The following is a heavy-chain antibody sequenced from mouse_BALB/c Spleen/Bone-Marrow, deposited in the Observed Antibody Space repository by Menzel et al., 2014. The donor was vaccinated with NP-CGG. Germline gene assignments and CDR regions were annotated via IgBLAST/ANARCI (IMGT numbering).Heavy chain of an antibody. Sequence: VQLQQSGPELVKPGASMRISCKASGYTFTSYYLHWVKQRPGQGLEWIGWIYPGNVNTNYNEKFKGKATLTADKSSTTAYMHLSSLTSEDSAVYFCARGGYYGSGRYYYAMDYWGQGTSVTVSS. CDR2: IYPGNVNT. CDR1: GYTFTSYY. V-gene: IGHV1S56*01. D-gene: IGHD1-1*01. J-gene: IGHJ4*01. CDR3: ARGGYYGSGRYYYAMDY.